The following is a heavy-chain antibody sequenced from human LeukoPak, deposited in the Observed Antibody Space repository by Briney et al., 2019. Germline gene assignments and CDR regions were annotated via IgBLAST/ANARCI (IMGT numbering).Heavy chain of an antibody. CDR3: AKDFIVVVIAILDAFDI. CDR1: GFTFSNAW. D-gene: IGHD2-21*01. V-gene: IGHV3-23*01. Sequence: PGGSLRLSCAASGFTFSNAWMSWVRQAPGKGLEWVSAISGSGGSTYYADSVKGRFTISRDNSKNTLYLQMNSLRAEDTAVYYCAKDFIVVVIAILDAFDIWGQGTMVTVSS. CDR2: ISGSGGST. J-gene: IGHJ3*02.